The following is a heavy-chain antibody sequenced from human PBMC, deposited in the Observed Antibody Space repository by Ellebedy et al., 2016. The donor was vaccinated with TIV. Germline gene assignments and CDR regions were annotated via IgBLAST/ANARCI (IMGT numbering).Heavy chain of an antibody. D-gene: IGHD3-22*01. CDR1: GFTFSSYA. V-gene: IGHV3-23*01. CDR2: ISSTGSRT. Sequence: GESLKTSCAASGFTFSSYAMSWVRQAPGKGLEWVSTISSTGSRTYYADSVEGRFIISRDNSKKTLYLQMNSLRAEDTAVYYCAKGRGGGSDTSAPRYYFDYWGLGTLVTVSS. CDR3: AKGRGGGSDTSAPRYYFDY. J-gene: IGHJ4*02.